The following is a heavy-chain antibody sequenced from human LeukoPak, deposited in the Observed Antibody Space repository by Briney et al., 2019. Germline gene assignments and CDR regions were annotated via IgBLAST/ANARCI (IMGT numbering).Heavy chain of an antibody. CDR2: IWYDGSNK. D-gene: IGHD6-19*01. Sequence: QTGGSLRLSCAASGFTFSSYGMPWVRQAPGKGLEWVAVIWYDGSNKYYADSVKGRFTISRDNSKNTLYLQMNSLRAEDTAVYYCARDGSGWSGFLFDYWGQGTLVTVSS. V-gene: IGHV3-33*01. J-gene: IGHJ4*02. CDR1: GFTFSSYG. CDR3: ARDGSGWSGFLFDY.